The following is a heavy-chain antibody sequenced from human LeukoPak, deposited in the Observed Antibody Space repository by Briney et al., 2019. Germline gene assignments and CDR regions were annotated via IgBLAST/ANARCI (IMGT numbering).Heavy chain of an antibody. J-gene: IGHJ4*02. CDR1: GFTFSSYW. D-gene: IGHD6-19*01. Sequence: GGSLRLSCAASGFTFSSYWMSWVRQAPGKGLEWVANIKQDGSEKYYVDSVKGRFTISRDNAKNSLYLQMNSLRAEDTAVYYCARGPRIALAGTSVDYWGQGTLVTVSS. V-gene: IGHV3-7*01. CDR2: IKQDGSEK. CDR3: ARGPRIALAGTSVDY.